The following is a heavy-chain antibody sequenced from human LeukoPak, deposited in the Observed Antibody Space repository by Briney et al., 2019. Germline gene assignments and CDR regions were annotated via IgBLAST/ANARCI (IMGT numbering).Heavy chain of an antibody. D-gene: IGHD4-11*01. J-gene: IGHJ4*02. Sequence: TGGSLRLSCAASGFTFSTSWMTWVRQAPGKGLERVAIINVDDSSKSYLDPVKGRFTISRDNAKNSLYLQMNNLRAEDTAVYYCARDRAYSTLDFWGQGTLVAVSS. CDR2: INVDDSSK. CDR3: ARDRAYSTLDF. V-gene: IGHV3-7*01. CDR1: GFTFSTSW.